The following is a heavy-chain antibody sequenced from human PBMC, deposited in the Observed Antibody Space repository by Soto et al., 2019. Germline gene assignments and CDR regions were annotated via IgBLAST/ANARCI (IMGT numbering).Heavy chain of an antibody. Sequence: PSQTLSLTCAISGDSVSSNSAAWNWIRQSPSRGLEWLGRTYYRSKWYNDYAVSVKSRITINPATSKNQFSLQLNSVTPEDTAVYYCARGIAAAGSFGLYYYYYYMDVWGKGTTVTVSS. V-gene: IGHV6-1*01. D-gene: IGHD6-13*01. CDR1: GDSVSSNSAA. J-gene: IGHJ6*03. CDR2: TYYRSKWYN. CDR3: ARGIAAAGSFGLYYYYYYMDV.